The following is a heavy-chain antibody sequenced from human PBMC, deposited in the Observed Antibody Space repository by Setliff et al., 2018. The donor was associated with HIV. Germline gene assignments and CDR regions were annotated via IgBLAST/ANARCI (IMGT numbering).Heavy chain of an antibody. CDR3: ARGYCSSTSCYGIYYFDN. Sequence: GASVKVSCKASGYNFTSHDINWVRQAPGQGLEWMGWMNPKSSNTGYARKFQGRVTMTRKTSISTAYMELRSLRSDDTAVYYCARGYCSSTSCYGIYYFDNWGQGTPVTVSS. V-gene: IGHV1-8*01. CDR1: GYNFTSHD. CDR2: MNPKSSNT. J-gene: IGHJ4*02. D-gene: IGHD2-2*01.